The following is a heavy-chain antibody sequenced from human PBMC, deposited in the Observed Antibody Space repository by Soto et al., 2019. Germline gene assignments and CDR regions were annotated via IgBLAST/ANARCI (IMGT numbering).Heavy chain of an antibody. J-gene: IGHJ5*02. CDR2: ISAYNGNT. Sequence: ASVKVSCKASGYTFTSYGISWVRQAPGQGLEWMGWISAYNGNTNYAQKLQGRVTMTTDTSTSTAYMELRSLRPDDTAVYYCVRGVVHIVANLVFDPWGQGTLVTVSS. CDR1: GYTFTSYG. D-gene: IGHD5-12*01. V-gene: IGHV1-18*01. CDR3: VRGVVHIVANLVFDP.